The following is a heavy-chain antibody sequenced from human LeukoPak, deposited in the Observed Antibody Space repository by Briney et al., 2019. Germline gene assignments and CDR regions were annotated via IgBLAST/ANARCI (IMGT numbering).Heavy chain of an antibody. CDR1: GSTVSSNY. D-gene: IGHD3-10*01. Sequence: GGSLRLSCAASGSTVSSNYMSWVRQAPGKGLEWVSVIYSGGSTFYADSVKGRFTISRDNSKNTLYVQMNSLRPEDTAVYYCARHSAGSGYYYFDYWGQGTLVTVSS. J-gene: IGHJ4*02. V-gene: IGHV3-66*04. CDR3: ARHSAGSGYYYFDY. CDR2: IYSGGST.